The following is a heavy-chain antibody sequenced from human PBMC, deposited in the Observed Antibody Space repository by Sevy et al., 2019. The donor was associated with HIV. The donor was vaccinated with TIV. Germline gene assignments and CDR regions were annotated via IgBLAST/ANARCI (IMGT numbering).Heavy chain of an antibody. V-gene: IGHV3-21*01. CDR3: ARDKTILEGRYGMDV. D-gene: IGHD3-3*01. J-gene: IGHJ6*02. CDR1: GFSFSDYN. CDR2: ISSGSGYI. Sequence: GGSLRLSCAASGFSFSDYNMNWVRQAPGKGLEWVSFISSGSGYIYYADSMKGRFTISRDNAKNTLYLQLNSLRAEDTAVYYCARDKTILEGRYGMDVWGQGTTVTVSS.